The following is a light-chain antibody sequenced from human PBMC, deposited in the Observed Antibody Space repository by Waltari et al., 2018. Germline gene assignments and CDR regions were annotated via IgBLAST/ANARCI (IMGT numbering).Light chain of an antibody. Sequence: QSALTQPASVSGSPGQSITISCTGTSSDIGSYKLVSWYQQHPGKAPKLLIYEGSKRPSGVSKRFSGSKYGNAASLTISGLQAEDEADYYCCSFASHNTVIFGGGTKLTVL. CDR2: EGS. J-gene: IGLJ2*01. CDR1: SSDIGSYKL. CDR3: CSFASHNTVI. V-gene: IGLV2-23*03.